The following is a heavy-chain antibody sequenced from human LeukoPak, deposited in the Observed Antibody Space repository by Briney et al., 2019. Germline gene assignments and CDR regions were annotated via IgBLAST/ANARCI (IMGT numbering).Heavy chain of an antibody. V-gene: IGHV3-23*01. CDR1: GFTFSSYA. CDR3: ARDLGGIYYIAY. Sequence: GGSLRLSCAASGFTFSSYAMTWVRQAPGKGLEWVSAISGSGGTTYYADSVRGRFTISRDNSKNTLYLQMNSLRAEDTAVYYCARDLGGIYYIAYWGQGTLVTVSS. CDR2: ISGSGGTT. J-gene: IGHJ4*02. D-gene: IGHD2-15*01.